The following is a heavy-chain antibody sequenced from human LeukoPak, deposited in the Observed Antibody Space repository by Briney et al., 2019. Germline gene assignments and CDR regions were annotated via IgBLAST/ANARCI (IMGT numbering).Heavy chain of an antibody. D-gene: IGHD2-2*01. CDR1: GDSVSSNSAA. J-gene: IGHJ6*02. V-gene: IGHV6-1*01. CDR2: TYYRSKWYS. Sequence: SQTLSLTCAISGDSVSSNSAAWNWIRQSPSRGLEWLGRTYYRSKWYSDYAVSVKSRITINPDTSKNQFSLQLNSVTPEDTAVYYCARERYQLLWGLDYYYGMDVWGQGTTVTVSS. CDR3: ARERYQLLWGLDYYYGMDV.